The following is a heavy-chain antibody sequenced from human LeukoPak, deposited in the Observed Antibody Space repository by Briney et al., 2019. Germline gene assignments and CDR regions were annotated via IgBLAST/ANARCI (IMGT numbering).Heavy chain of an antibody. Sequence: SETLSLTCALSGGSFSGYFCSWIRQPPGKGLEWIGEISDTGIPNYNPSLKSRVTISVDTSKNQFSLKLTSVTAADAAVYYCASERRSGGYYSGTNNAFDVWGQGTVVTVSS. CDR3: ASERRSGGYYSGTNNAFDV. CDR2: ISDTGIP. D-gene: IGHD3-22*01. J-gene: IGHJ3*01. V-gene: IGHV4-34*01. CDR1: GGSFSGYF.